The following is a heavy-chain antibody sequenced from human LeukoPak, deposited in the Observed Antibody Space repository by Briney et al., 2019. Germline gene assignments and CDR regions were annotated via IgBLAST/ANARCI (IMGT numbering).Heavy chain of an antibody. V-gene: IGHV3-48*03. Sequence: GGSLRLSCAASGFTFSSYEMNWVRQAPGKGLEWVSYISSSGSTIYYADSVKGRFTISRDNSKNTLYLQMNSLRAEDTAVYYCAKDLYSYGPGYWGQGTLVTVSS. CDR3: AKDLYSYGPGY. J-gene: IGHJ4*02. CDR1: GFTFSSYE. CDR2: ISSSGSTI. D-gene: IGHD5-18*01.